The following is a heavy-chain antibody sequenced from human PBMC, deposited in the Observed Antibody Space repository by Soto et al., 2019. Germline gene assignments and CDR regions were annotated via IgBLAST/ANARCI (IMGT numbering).Heavy chain of an antibody. D-gene: IGHD1-1*01. J-gene: IGHJ3*02. CDR2: MSHSGVT. Sequence: QVQLQQWGAGLLKPSETLSLTCAVYGGFVSSGSYYWSWIRQPPGQGLEWIGEMSHSGVTHFNPSLESRVTISVDTSKPQVSLKMSSVTAADTALYYCARVERGTATTVVDAFDIWGPGTMVTVSS. V-gene: IGHV4-34*01. CDR3: ARVERGTATTVVDAFDI. CDR1: GGFVSSGSYY.